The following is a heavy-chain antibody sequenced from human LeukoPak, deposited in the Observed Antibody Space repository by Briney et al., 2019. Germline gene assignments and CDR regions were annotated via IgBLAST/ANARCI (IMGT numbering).Heavy chain of an antibody. CDR2: INHSGST. CDR1: GGSFSGYY. Sequence: PSETLSLTCAVYGGSFSGYYWSWIRQPPGKGLEWVGEINHSGSTNYNPSLKSRVTISVDTSKNQFSLKLSSVTAADTTVYYCARETLSSIAARPVDHWGQGTLVTVSS. D-gene: IGHD6-6*01. J-gene: IGHJ4*02. V-gene: IGHV4-34*01. CDR3: ARETLSSIAARPVDH.